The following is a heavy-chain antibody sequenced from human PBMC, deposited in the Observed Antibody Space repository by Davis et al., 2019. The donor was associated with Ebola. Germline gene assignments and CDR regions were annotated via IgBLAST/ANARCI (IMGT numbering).Heavy chain of an antibody. CDR1: GFTFSSYA. V-gene: IGHV3-23*01. Sequence: PGGSLRLSCAASGFTFSSYAMNWVRQAPGKGLEWVSGIIDSGGSTYYADSVKGRFTISRDNAKNSLYLQMNSLRAEDTAVYYCARSVDYYYYGMDVWGKGTTVTVSS. J-gene: IGHJ6*04. CDR2: IIDSGGST. CDR3: ARSVDYYYYGMDV.